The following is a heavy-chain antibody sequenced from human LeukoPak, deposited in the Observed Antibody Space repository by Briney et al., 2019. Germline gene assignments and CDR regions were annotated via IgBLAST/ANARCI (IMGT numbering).Heavy chain of an antibody. CDR1: GFTFSSYS. V-gene: IGHV3-21*01. CDR3: ARDEKYYGSGRSPLDY. Sequence: GGSLRLSCAASGFTFSSYSMNWVRQAPGKGLEWVSSISSSSSYIYYADSVKGRFTISRDNAKNSLYLQMNSLRAEDTAVYYCARDEKYYGSGRSPLDYWGQGTLVTVSS. CDR2: ISSSSSYI. D-gene: IGHD3-10*01. J-gene: IGHJ4*02.